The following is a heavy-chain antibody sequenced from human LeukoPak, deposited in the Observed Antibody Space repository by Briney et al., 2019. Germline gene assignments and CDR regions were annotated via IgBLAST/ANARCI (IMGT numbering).Heavy chain of an antibody. D-gene: IGHD3-16*02. CDR1: GGTFSSYA. CDR2: IIPIFGTA. CDR3: ARDRRMITFGGVIVNHDAFDI. V-gene: IGHV1-69*01. J-gene: IGHJ3*02. Sequence: ASVKVSCKASGGTFSSYAISWVRQAPGQGLEWMGGIIPIFGTANYAQKFQGRVTITADESTSTAYMELSSLRSEDTAVYYCARDRRMITFGGVIVNHDAFDIWGQGTMVTVSS.